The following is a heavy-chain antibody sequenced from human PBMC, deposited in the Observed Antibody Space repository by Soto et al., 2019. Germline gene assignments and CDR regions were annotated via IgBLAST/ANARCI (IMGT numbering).Heavy chain of an antibody. CDR1: GYTFTSYA. Sequence: QVQLVQSGAEVKKPGASVKVSCKASGYTFTSYAMHWVRQAPGKRLEWMGWINAGNGNTKYSQKFQGRVTITRDTSASTAYMELSSLRSEDTAVYYCANALGLYYFEYWGQGTLVTVSS. D-gene: IGHD3-16*01. CDR2: INAGNGNT. CDR3: ANALGLYYFEY. V-gene: IGHV1-3*01. J-gene: IGHJ4*02.